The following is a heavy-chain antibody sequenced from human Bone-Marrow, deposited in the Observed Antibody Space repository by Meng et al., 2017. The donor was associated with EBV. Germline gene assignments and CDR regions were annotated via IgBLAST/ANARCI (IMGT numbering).Heavy chain of an antibody. Sequence: HLVKSGQEVKKPGASVKGSCKASGYTFTGYYMHWVRQAPGQGLEWMGRINPNSGGTNYAQKFQGRVTMTRDTSISTAYMELSRLRSDDTAVYYCARDLVRGVYNWFDPWGQGTLVTVSS. D-gene: IGHD3-10*01. J-gene: IGHJ5*02. CDR3: ARDLVRGVYNWFDP. CDR1: GYTFTGYY. V-gene: IGHV1-2*06. CDR2: INPNSGGT.